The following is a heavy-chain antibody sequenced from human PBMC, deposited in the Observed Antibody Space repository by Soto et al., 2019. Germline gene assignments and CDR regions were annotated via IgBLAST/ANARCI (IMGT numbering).Heavy chain of an antibody. CDR1: GGSISSGGNY. D-gene: IGHD2-15*01. Sequence: SETLSLTCTVSGGSISSGGNYWSWIRRHPGKGLEWIGYIYYSGSTYSNPSLKSRVSISLDTSKNQFSLKLSSVTAADTAVYYCARDSYCSGGTCFYYFDYWGQGTLVTVSS. J-gene: IGHJ4*02. CDR3: ARDSYCSGGTCFYYFDY. CDR2: IYYSGST. V-gene: IGHV4-31*03.